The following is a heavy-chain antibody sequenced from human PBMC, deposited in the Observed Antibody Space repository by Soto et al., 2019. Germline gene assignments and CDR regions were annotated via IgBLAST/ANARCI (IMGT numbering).Heavy chain of an antibody. CDR2: ISGSGVLT. CDR3: AKGGYYSVFDI. D-gene: IGHD3-16*01. J-gene: IGHJ3*02. CDR1: GFPFSSYA. Sequence: GGSLRLSCAASGFPFSSYAMSWVRQTPGQGLEWVSGISGSGVLTYYADSVKGRFTISRDNSNNTLSLQVHSLRVEDTAVYFCAKGGYYSVFDIWGQGTMVTVSS. V-gene: IGHV3-23*01.